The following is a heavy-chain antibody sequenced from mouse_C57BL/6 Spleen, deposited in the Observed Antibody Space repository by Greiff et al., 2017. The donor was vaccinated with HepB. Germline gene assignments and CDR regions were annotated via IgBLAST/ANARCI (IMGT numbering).Heavy chain of an antibody. D-gene: IGHD1-1*01. V-gene: IGHV5-6*01. CDR3: VCSLYYGSSYGYFDV. Sequence: EVKVIESGGDLVKPGGSLKLSCAASGFTFSSYGMSWVRQTPDKRLEWVATISSGGSYTYYPDSVKGRFTISRDNAKNTLYLQMSSLKSEDTAMYYCVCSLYYGSSYGYFDVWGTGTTVTVSS. CDR2: ISSGGSYT. CDR1: GFTFSSYG. J-gene: IGHJ1*03.